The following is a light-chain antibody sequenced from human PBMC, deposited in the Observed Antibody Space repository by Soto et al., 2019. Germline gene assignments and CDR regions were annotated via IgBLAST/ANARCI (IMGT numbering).Light chain of an antibody. CDR2: DVS. V-gene: IGLV2-14*01. Sequence: QSVLTQPASVSGSPGQSITISCTGTSSDVGGYNYVSWYQQHPGKAPKLMIYDVSNRPSGISNRFSGSKSGNTASLTISGLQAEDEADYYCSSYGSSSTPAVFGGGTKLTVL. J-gene: IGLJ2*01. CDR1: SSDVGGYNY. CDR3: SSYGSSSTPAV.